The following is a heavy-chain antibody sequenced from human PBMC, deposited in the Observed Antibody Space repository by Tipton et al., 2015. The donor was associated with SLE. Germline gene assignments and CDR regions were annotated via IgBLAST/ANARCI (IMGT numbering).Heavy chain of an antibody. V-gene: IGHV4-61*01. J-gene: IGHJ2*01. D-gene: IGHD1-26*01. CDR3: ARPGMGGWYFDL. CDR2: IYYSGST. Sequence: TLSLTCTVSGGSVSSGSYYWSWIRQPPGKGLEWIGYIYYSGSTNYNPSLKSRVTISVDTSKNQFSLKLGSVTAADTAVYYCARPGMGGWYFDLWGRGTLVTCSS. CDR1: GGSVSSGSYY.